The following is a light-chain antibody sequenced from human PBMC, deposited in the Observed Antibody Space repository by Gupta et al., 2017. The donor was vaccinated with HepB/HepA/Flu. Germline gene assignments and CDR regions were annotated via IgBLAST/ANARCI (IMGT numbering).Light chain of an antibody. CDR2: NYS. CDR1: SSNIGSNP. CDR3: AAWDNNLHGPV. V-gene: IGLV1-44*01. Sequence: QSVLTQPPSASGTPGQRVTIPCSGSSSNIGSNPVNWYQQLPGTAPKLVIYNYSERPSGVPDRFSGSKSGTSASLAISGLQSEDEADYYCAAWDNNLHGPVFGGGTQLTVL. J-gene: IGLJ7*01.